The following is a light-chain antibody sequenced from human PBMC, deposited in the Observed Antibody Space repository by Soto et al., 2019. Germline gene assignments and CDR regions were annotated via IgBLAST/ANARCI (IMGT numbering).Light chain of an antibody. Sequence: QSPGTLSLSPGERAILSCRASQTISSNYLAWYQQKPGQAPRLLIYGASGRATGIPDRFSGSGSGTDFTLTISRLEPEDFAVYYCQQYSSSLITFGQGTQLEIK. V-gene: IGKV3-20*01. CDR1: QTISSNY. CDR2: GAS. CDR3: QQYSSSLIT. J-gene: IGKJ5*01.